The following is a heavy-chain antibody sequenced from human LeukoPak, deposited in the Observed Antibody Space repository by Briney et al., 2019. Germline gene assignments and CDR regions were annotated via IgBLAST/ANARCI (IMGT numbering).Heavy chain of an antibody. CDR3: ARYGSGSYIDN. J-gene: IGHJ4*02. CDR2: ISGTGGFT. Sequence: PGGSLSLSCAASGXTFSSYAIIWVRQAPGKGLDWVSFISGTGGFTSYADSVKGRFTISRDNSKNTLSLQMNSLRAEDTAVYYCARYGSGSYIDNWGQGTLVTVSS. V-gene: IGHV3-23*01. D-gene: IGHD3-10*01. CDR1: GXTFSSYA.